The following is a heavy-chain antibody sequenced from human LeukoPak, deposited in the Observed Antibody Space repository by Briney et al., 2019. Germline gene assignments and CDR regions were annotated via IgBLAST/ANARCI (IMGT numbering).Heavy chain of an antibody. CDR3: ARGSYYGSGSHPPGMDV. J-gene: IGHJ6*02. CDR1: GYPFTGYY. Sequence: GASVKVSCKASGYPFTGYYMHWVRQAPGQGLEWMGWINPNSGVTNYAQNFQGRVTMTRDTSISTVYMELSRLKSDDTAVYYCARGSYYGSGSHPPGMDVWGQGTTVTVSS. V-gene: IGHV1-2*02. CDR2: INPNSGVT. D-gene: IGHD3-10*01.